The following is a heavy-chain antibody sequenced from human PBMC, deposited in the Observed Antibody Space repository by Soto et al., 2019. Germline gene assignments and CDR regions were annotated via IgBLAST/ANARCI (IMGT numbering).Heavy chain of an antibody. Sequence: QVQLVESGGGVVQPGRSLRLSCAASGFTFSSYAMQWVRQAPGKGLEWVAVISYDGSNKYYADSVKGRFTISRDNSKNTRYLQMSSLRAEDTDVYYCARGVDCGDHQDLDYWGQGTLVTVSS. CDR3: ARGVDCGDHQDLDY. V-gene: IGHV3-30-3*01. CDR1: GFTFSSYA. J-gene: IGHJ4*02. D-gene: IGHD4-17*01. CDR2: ISYDGSNK.